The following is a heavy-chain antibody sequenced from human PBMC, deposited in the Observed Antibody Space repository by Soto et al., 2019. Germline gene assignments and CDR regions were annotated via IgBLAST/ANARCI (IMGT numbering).Heavy chain of an antibody. D-gene: IGHD2-15*01. Sequence: QVQLVESGGGVVQPGRSLRLSCAASGFTFSSYGMHWVRQAPGKGLEWVAVISYDGSNKYYADSVKGRFTISRDNSKNTLYLQMNSLRAEVTAVYYCAKDRAAFNGRIYYYYGMDVWGQGTTVTVSS. CDR2: ISYDGSNK. CDR3: AKDRAAFNGRIYYYYGMDV. V-gene: IGHV3-30*18. J-gene: IGHJ6*02. CDR1: GFTFSSYG.